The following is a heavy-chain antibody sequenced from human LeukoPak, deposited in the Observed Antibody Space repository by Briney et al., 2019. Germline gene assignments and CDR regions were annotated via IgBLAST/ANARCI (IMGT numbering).Heavy chain of an antibody. CDR3: AKGLRSSSWFSFDY. CDR1: GFTFDDYA. D-gene: IGHD6-13*01. V-gene: IGHV3-9*03. CDR2: ISWNSGSI. Sequence: GRSLRLSCAASGFTFDDYAMHWVRQAPGKGLEWVSGISWNSGSIGYADSVKGRFTISRDNAKNSLYLQMNSLRAEDMALYYCAKGLRSSSWFSFDYWGQGTLVTVSS. J-gene: IGHJ4*02.